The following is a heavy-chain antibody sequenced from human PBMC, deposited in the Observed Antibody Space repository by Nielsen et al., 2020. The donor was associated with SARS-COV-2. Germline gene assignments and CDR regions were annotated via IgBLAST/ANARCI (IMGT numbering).Heavy chain of an antibody. V-gene: IGHV3-7*01. CDR2: IKQDGSEK. D-gene: IGHD3-3*01. J-gene: IGHJ4*02. Sequence: WIRQPPGKGLEWVANIKQDGSEKYYVDSVKGRFTISRGNAKNSLYLQMNSLRAEDTAVYYCARDSTSYDFWSGYYTYYFDYWGQGTLVTVSS. CDR3: ARDSTSYDFWSGYYTYYFDY.